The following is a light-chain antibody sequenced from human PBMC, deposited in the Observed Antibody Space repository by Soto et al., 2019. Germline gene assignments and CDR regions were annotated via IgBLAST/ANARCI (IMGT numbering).Light chain of an antibody. V-gene: IGKV3-15*01. CDR3: QEYIHWPPGM. CDR2: DTS. Sequence: EIVVTQSPATLSASPGERVTLSCRASQFVSRRLAWYQQRLGQVPRLLIYDTSTRAPGISARFSGSGSGTEVTLPISSLPSEDFAVYYCQEYIHWPPGMFGPGTTVDIK. CDR1: QFVSRR. J-gene: IGKJ1*01.